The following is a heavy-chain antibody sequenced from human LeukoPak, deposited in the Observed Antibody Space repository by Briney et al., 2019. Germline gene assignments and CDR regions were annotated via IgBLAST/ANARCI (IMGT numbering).Heavy chain of an antibody. Sequence: GGSLRLSCAASGFTFSSYAMSLVRQAPGRGLAWVSAISGSGGSTYYADSVKGRFTISRDNSKNTLYLQMNSLRAEDTAVYYCAKDTGYSRKLDYWGQGTLVTVSS. V-gene: IGHV3-23*01. CDR3: AKDTGYSRKLDY. CDR1: GFTFSSYA. D-gene: IGHD5-18*01. CDR2: ISGSGGST. J-gene: IGHJ4*02.